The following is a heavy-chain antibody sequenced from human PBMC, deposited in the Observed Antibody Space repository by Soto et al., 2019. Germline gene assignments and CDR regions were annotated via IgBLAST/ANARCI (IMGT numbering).Heavy chain of an antibody. J-gene: IGHJ4*02. CDR3: ARDREVYNRAFLDY. Sequence: QVQLVESGGGVVQPGRSLRLSCAASGFTFSSFVLHWVRQAPGKGLEWLSLISPDGNKIYYADSVKGRFTISRDNSQNTLYLQMNSLRGEDTAVYYYARDREVYNRAFLDYWGQGTLVTVSS. CDR1: GFTFSSFV. V-gene: IGHV3-30-3*01. CDR2: ISPDGNKI. D-gene: IGHD1-1*01.